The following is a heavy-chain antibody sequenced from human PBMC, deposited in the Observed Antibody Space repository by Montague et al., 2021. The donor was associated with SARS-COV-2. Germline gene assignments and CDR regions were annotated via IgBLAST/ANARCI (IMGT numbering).Heavy chain of an antibody. CDR1: GGSIVSSSYY. CDR2: LYYSGRT. D-gene: IGHD6-19*01. Sequence: SETLSLTCTVSGGSIVSSSYYWDWIRQPPGQGLEYIGSLYYSGRTFHNPSLKSRVTMSVDTSRHQFSLNLTSVTAADTAVYYCARRPSSGWSFDSWGQGTQVSVSS. CDR3: ARRPSSGWSFDS. J-gene: IGHJ4*02. V-gene: IGHV4-39*01.